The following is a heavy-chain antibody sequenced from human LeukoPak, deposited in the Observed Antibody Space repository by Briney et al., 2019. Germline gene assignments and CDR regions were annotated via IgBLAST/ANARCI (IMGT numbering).Heavy chain of an antibody. CDR1: GASISSWY. J-gene: IGHJ4*02. CDR3: AGDGDRTSWYYY. D-gene: IGHD6-13*01. V-gene: IGHV4-4*07. CDR2: MYSSGSI. Sequence: PSETLSLTCTVSGASISSWYWSWIRPPAGKGLEWLGHMYSSGSIKYNPSLKSRVTISVDKSKNQFSLKLSSVTAADTAVYYCAGDGDRTSWYYYWGQGTLVTVSS.